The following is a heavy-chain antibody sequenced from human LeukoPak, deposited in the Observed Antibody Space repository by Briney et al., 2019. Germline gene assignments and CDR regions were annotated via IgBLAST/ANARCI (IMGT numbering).Heavy chain of an antibody. J-gene: IGHJ4*02. CDR1: GYTFSDYY. V-gene: IGHV1-2*02. D-gene: IGHD1-26*01. CDR3: ARGRGGATTGFDH. Sequence: ASVKVSCKASGYTFSDYYMHWVRQAPGQGLESMGWINSNSGARNYAPKFQGRVTFSRDNSISTAYMELSSLRSDDTAIYCCARGRGGATTGFDHWGQGTLVTVSS. CDR2: INSNSGAR.